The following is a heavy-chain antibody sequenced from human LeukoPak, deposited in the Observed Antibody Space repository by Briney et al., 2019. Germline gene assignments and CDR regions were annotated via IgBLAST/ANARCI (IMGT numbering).Heavy chain of an antibody. V-gene: IGHV4-34*01. CDR3: AGARTGIAAAGSLGHDAVDI. J-gene: IGHJ3*02. D-gene: IGHD6-13*01. CDR2: INHSGST. Sequence: SETLSLTRAVYGGSFSGYYWSWIRQPPGKGLEWIGEINHSGSTNYNPSLKSRVTISVDTSKNQFSLKLSSVTAADTAVYYCAGARTGIAAAGSLGHDAVDIWGQGTMVTVSS. CDR1: GGSFSGYY.